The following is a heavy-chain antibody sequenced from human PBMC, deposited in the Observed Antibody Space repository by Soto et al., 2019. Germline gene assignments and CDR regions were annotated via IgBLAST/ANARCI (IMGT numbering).Heavy chain of an antibody. CDR3: ARECSGGSCYSWDTGIYMDV. Sequence: QVQLVQSGAEVKKPGALVKVSCKASGYTFTSYDINWVRQATGQGLEWMGWMNPNSGNTGYARKFQGRVTMTRTTSISTAYMELSSLRSEDSAVYYCARECSGGSCYSWDTGIYMDVWGKGTTVTVSS. CDR2: MNPNSGNT. D-gene: IGHD2-15*01. CDR1: GYTFTSYD. J-gene: IGHJ6*03. V-gene: IGHV1-8*01.